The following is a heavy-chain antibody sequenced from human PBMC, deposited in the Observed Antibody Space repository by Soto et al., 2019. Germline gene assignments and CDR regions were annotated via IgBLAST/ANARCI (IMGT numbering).Heavy chain of an antibody. D-gene: IGHD6-19*01. Sequence: PSETLSLTCTVSGGSISSYYWSWIRQPPGKGLEWIGYIYYSGSTNYNPSLKSRVTITRDMSTSTAYMELSSLRSEDTAVYYCAALTPPPAEQWLVHWGQGTLVTVSS. CDR1: GGSISSYY. CDR2: IYYSGST. V-gene: IGHV4-59*03. CDR3: AALTPPPAEQWLVH. J-gene: IGHJ4*02.